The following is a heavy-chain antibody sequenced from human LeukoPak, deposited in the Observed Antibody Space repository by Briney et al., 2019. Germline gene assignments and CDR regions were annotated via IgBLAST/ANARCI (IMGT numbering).Heavy chain of an antibody. J-gene: IGHJ4*02. D-gene: IGHD5-18*01. V-gene: IGHV3-23*01. CDR2: ISGSGGST. CDR3: ANTAMVAYYFDY. CDR1: GCTFSSYG. Sequence: GRSLRLSCAASGCTFSSYGMHWVRQAQAPGKGLEWVSTISGSGGSTYYADSVKGRFTISRGNSKNTLYLQMNSLRAEDTAVYYCANTAMVAYYFDYWGQGTLVTVSS.